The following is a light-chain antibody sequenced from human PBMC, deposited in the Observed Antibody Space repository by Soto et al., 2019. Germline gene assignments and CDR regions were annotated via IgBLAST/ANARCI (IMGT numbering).Light chain of an antibody. V-gene: IGKV3-20*01. CDR2: GAS. CDR1: QSVSSSY. Sequence: IVLTQSPGTLSMSPGERATLSCRASQSVSSSYLAWYQQKPGQAPRLLISGASSRATGIPDRFSGSGSGTDFTLTINRPEPEDFAVYYCQQYGSSPWTFGQGTKVEIK. J-gene: IGKJ1*01. CDR3: QQYGSSPWT.